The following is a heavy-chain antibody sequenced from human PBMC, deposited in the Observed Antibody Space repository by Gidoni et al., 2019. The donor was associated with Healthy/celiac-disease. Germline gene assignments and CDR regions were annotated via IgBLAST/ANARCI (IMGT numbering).Heavy chain of an antibody. CDR3: AKDSRRWELTFGLFDY. V-gene: IGHV3-30*18. D-gene: IGHD1-26*01. Sequence: QVQLVESGGGVVQPGRSLRLSCAASGFTFSSYGMHGVRQAPGKGLVWVAVISYDGSNKYYADSVKGRFTISRDNSKNTLYLQMNSLRAEDTAVYYCAKDSRRWELTFGLFDYWGQGTLVTVSS. CDR1: GFTFSSYG. CDR2: ISYDGSNK. J-gene: IGHJ4*02.